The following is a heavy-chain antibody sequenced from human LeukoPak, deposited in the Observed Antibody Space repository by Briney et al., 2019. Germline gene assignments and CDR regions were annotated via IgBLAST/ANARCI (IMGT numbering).Heavy chain of an antibody. Sequence: ASVTVSCTASGYTFTSYAMHWVRQAPGQRLEWMGWINAGNGNTKYSQKFQGRVTITRDISASTAYMELSSLRSEDTAVYYCARGITMIVVVIRPFYGMDVWGQGTTVTVSS. CDR3: ARGITMIVVVIRPFYGMDV. D-gene: IGHD3-22*01. V-gene: IGHV1-3*01. J-gene: IGHJ6*02. CDR1: GYTFTSYA. CDR2: INAGNGNT.